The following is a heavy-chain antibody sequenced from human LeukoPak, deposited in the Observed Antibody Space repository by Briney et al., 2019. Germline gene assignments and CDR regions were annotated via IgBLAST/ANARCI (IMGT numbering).Heavy chain of an antibody. J-gene: IGHJ4*02. CDR2: IYHSGST. V-gene: IGHV4-38-2*02. Sequence: KPSETLSLTCTVSGYSISNGYYWGWIRQPPGKGLEWIGNIYHSGSTYYNPSLKSRVTISADTSKNQFSLKLISVTAADTAVYYCASRKLGNDYWGQGTLVTVSS. CDR1: GYSISNGYY. D-gene: IGHD7-27*01. CDR3: ASRKLGNDY.